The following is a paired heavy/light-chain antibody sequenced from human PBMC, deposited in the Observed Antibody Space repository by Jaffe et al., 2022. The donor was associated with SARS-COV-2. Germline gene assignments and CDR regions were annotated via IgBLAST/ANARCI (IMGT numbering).Light chain of an antibody. CDR2: WAS. V-gene: IGKV4-1*01. CDR1: QSVLNRSNYKNH. CDR3: QQYYDFPRT. J-gene: IGKJ1*01. Sequence: DIVMTQSPDSLAVSLGERATINCKSSQSVLNRSNYKNHVTWYQQKPGQPPKLLIYWASTRESGVPDRFSGSGSGTDFTLTISSLQAEDVAVYYCQQYYDFPRTFGQGTKVEIK.
Heavy chain of an antibody. CDR2: VSYSGTT. D-gene: IGHD1-1*01. CDR3: ATDGGSRPN. Sequence: QVQLQESGPGLVKASETLSLTCTASGASMSTYYWSWIRQSPGKGLEWVGYVSYSGTTNYNPSLKSRVTISIDTARRQFSLKLTSVTAADTAVYYCATDGGSRPNWGQGILVAVSS. J-gene: IGHJ4*02. CDR1: GASMSTYY. V-gene: IGHV4-59*01.